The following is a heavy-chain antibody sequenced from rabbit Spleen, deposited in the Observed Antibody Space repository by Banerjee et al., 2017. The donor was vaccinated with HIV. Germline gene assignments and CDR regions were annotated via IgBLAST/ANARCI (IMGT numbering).Heavy chain of an antibody. CDR3: ARDTSSSFSSYGMDL. CDR2: IDTGSSGFT. CDR1: GVSFSGDSY. V-gene: IGHV1S40*01. Sequence: QSLEESGGDLVKPGASLTLTCIASGVSFSGDSYMCWVRQAPGKGLEWIGCIDTGSSGFTYYASWAKGRFTISKTSSTTVTLQMTSLTAADTATYFCARDTSSSFSSYGMDLWGQGTLVTVS. D-gene: IGHD1-1*01. J-gene: IGHJ6*01.